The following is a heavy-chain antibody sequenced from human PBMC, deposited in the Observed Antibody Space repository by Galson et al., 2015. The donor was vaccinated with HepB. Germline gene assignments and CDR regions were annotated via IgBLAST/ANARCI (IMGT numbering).Heavy chain of an antibody. D-gene: IGHD6-13*01. V-gene: IGHV3-11*01. Sequence: SLRLSCEASGFTLSDYYMSWIRQAPGKGLEWVSYISSSGSSIYYADSVKGRFTISRDNAKNSLYLQMNSLRSEDTAVYYCARDGDYSSSWYLLNTRYYLYFGMDVWGQGTTVTVSS. J-gene: IGHJ6*02. CDR2: ISSSGSSI. CDR1: GFTLSDYY. CDR3: ARDGDYSSSWYLLNTRYYLYFGMDV.